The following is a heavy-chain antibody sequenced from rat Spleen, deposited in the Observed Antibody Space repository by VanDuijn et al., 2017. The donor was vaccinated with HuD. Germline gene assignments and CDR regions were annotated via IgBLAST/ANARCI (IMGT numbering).Heavy chain of an antibody. CDR3: ARHGYNSYLDY. D-gene: IGHD1-9*01. CDR2: IGTGDDYT. Sequence: EVQLVESDGGLVQPGRSLKLSCAASGFTFSNYDMAWVRQAPTKGLEWIASIGTGDDYTYYRDSVKGRFTISRDNGRNILYLQMDSLRSEDTATYYCARHGYNSYLDYWGQGVMVTVSS. V-gene: IGHV5S13*01. J-gene: IGHJ2*01. CDR1: GFTFSNYD.